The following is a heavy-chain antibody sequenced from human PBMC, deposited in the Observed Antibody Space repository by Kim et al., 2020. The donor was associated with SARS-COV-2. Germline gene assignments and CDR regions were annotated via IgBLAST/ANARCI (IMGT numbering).Heavy chain of an antibody. J-gene: IGHJ4*02. CDR1: GFTFSSYE. CDR2: ISSSGSTI. D-gene: IGHD3-3*01. V-gene: IGHV3-48*03. Sequence: GGSLRLSCAASGFTFSSYEMNWVRQAPGKGLEWVSYISSSGSTIYYADSVKGRFTISRDNAKNSLYLQMNSLRAEDTAIYYCARDRYDFWSGPNFDYWGQGTLVTVSS. CDR3: ARDRYDFWSGPNFDY.